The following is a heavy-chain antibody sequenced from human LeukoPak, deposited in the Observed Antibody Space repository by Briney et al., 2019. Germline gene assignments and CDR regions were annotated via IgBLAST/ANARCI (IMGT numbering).Heavy chain of an antibody. V-gene: IGHV4-39*07. D-gene: IGHD6-13*01. CDR3: ARRSDLSSSWFFDY. Sequence: KPSETLSLTCTVSGGSINSRIYYWGWIRQPPGKGLEWIGSIYYSGSTYYNPSLKSRVTISVDTSKNQFSLKLSSVTAADTAVYYCARRSDLSSSWFFDYWGQGTLVTVSS. CDR2: IYYSGST. CDR1: GGSINSRIYY. J-gene: IGHJ4*02.